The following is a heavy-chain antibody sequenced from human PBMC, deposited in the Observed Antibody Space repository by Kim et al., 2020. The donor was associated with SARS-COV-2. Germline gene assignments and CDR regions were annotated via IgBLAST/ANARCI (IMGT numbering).Heavy chain of an antibody. D-gene: IGHD1-1*01. CDR3: ARGLDQHRTRGGADY. V-gene: IGHV1-69*13. CDR2: IIPIFGTA. J-gene: IGHJ4*02. Sequence: SVKVSCKASGGTFSSYAISWVRQAPGQGLEWMGGIIPIFGTANYAQKFQGRVTITADESTSTAYMELSSLRSEDTAVYYCARGLDQHRTRGGADYWGQGTLVTVSS. CDR1: GGTFSSYA.